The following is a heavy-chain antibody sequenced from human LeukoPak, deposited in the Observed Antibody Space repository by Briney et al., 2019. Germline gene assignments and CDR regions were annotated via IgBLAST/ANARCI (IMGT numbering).Heavy chain of an antibody. J-gene: IGHJ4*02. CDR2: INHSGST. D-gene: IGHD3-16*01. Sequence: PETLSLTCAVYGGSFSGYYWSWIRPPPGKGLEWSGEINHSGSTNYNPSLKRRVTISVDTSKNQFSLKLSSVTAADTAVYYCARVIGGGYQGYYFDCWGQGTLVTVCS. V-gene: IGHV4-34*01. CDR3: ARVIGGGYQGYYFDC. CDR1: GGSFSGYY.